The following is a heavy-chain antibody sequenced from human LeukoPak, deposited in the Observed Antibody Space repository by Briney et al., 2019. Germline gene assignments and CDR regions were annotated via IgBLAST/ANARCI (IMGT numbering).Heavy chain of an antibody. V-gene: IGHV4-59*01. CDR2: IYYSGST. Sequence: PSETLSLTCTVSGGSISSYYWSWIRQPPGKGLEWIGYIYYSGSTNYNPSLKSRVTISVDTSKNQFSLKLSSVTAADTAVYYCARLAVAGTPDDYWGQGALVTVSS. CDR3: ARLAVAGTPDDY. D-gene: IGHD6-19*01. J-gene: IGHJ4*02. CDR1: GGSISSYY.